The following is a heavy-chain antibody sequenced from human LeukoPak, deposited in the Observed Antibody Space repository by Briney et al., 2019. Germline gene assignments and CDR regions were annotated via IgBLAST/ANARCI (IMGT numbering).Heavy chain of an antibody. Sequence: GESLEISCKGSGYSFTSYWIGWVRPVPGKGLEWMGIIYPGDSDTRYSPSFQGQVTISADKSISTAYLQWSSLKASDTAMYYCARRGSPTTVVTSLAFYIWGQGTMVTVSS. D-gene: IGHD4-23*01. CDR3: ARRGSPTTVVTSLAFYI. J-gene: IGHJ3*02. CDR1: GYSFTSYW. V-gene: IGHV5-51*01. CDR2: IYPGDSDT.